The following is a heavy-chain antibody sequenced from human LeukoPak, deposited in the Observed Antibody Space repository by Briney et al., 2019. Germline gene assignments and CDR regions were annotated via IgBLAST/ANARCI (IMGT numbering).Heavy chain of an antibody. Sequence: GGSLRLSCAASGFTFSSYTMSWVRQAPGKGLEWVSAISGSGGSTYYADSVKGRFTISRDNSKNTLYLQMNSLRAEDTAVYYCARDRASYDFWSGYNYMDVWGKGTTVTVSS. J-gene: IGHJ6*03. V-gene: IGHV3-23*01. CDR2: ISGSGGST. D-gene: IGHD3-3*01. CDR3: ARDRASYDFWSGYNYMDV. CDR1: GFTFSSYT.